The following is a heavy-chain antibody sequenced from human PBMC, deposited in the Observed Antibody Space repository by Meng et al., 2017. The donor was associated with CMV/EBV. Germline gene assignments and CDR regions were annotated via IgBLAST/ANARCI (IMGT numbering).Heavy chain of an antibody. D-gene: IGHD6-13*01. V-gene: IGHV1-2*02. J-gene: IGHJ6*02. CDR2: INPNSGGT. Sequence: ASVKVSCKASGYTFTSYYMHWVRQAPGQGLEWMGWINPNSGGTNYAQKFQGRVTMTRDTSISTAYMELSGLRSDDTAVYYCARVIAAAGTRTPGYYGMDVWGQGTTVTVSS. CDR3: ARVIAAAGTRTPGYYGMDV. CDR1: GYTFTSYY.